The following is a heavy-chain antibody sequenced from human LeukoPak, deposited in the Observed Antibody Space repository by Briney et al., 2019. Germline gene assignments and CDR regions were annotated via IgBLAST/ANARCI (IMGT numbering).Heavy chain of an antibody. J-gene: IGHJ4*02. V-gene: IGHV4-30-2*01. Sequence: SETLSLTCAVYGGSFSGYYWSWIRQPPGKGLEWIGYIYHSGSTYYNPSLKSRVTISVDRSKNQFSLKLSSVTAADTAVYYCARVVKATVTGGALDYWGQGTLVTVSS. D-gene: IGHD4-17*01. CDR2: IYHSGST. CDR1: GGSFSGYY. CDR3: ARVVKATVTGGALDY.